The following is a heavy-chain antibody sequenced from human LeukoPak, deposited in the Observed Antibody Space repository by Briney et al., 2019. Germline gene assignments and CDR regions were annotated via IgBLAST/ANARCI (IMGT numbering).Heavy chain of an antibody. V-gene: IGHV4-59*08. Sequence: SETLSLTCTVSGGSISSYYWSWIRQPPGKGLEWIGYIYYSGSTNYNPSLKSRVTISVDTSKNQFSLKLSSVTAADTAVYYCARGGGSRKGFGIAAAGVGAFDIWGQGTMVTVSS. CDR3: ARGGGSRKGFGIAAAGVGAFDI. CDR2: IYYSGST. D-gene: IGHD6-13*01. CDR1: GGSISSYY. J-gene: IGHJ3*02.